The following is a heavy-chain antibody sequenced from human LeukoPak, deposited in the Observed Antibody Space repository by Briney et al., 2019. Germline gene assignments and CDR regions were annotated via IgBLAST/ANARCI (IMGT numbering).Heavy chain of an antibody. Sequence: GRSLRLSCAASGFTFSSYATHWVRQAPGKGLEWVAVISYDGSNKYYADSVKGRFTISRDNSKNTLYLQMNSLRAEDTAVYYCARDYGNPAEYFQHWGQGTLVTVSS. CDR3: ARDYGNPAEYFQH. CDR1: GFTFSSYA. CDR2: ISYDGSNK. V-gene: IGHV3-30-3*01. J-gene: IGHJ1*01. D-gene: IGHD4-11*01.